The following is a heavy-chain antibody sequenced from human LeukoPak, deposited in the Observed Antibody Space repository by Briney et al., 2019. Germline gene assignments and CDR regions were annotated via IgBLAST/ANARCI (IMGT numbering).Heavy chain of an antibody. J-gene: IGHJ3*02. CDR3: AKAGGDYEDGDAFDI. CDR2: ISSSSSYI. V-gene: IGHV3-21*04. Sequence: GGSLRLSCAASGFTFSSYSMNWVRQAPGKGLEWVSSISSSSSYIYYADSVKGRFTISRDNAKNTLYLQMNSLRAEDTAVYYCAKAGGDYEDGDAFDIWGQGTMVTVSS. D-gene: IGHD4-17*01. CDR1: GFTFSSYS.